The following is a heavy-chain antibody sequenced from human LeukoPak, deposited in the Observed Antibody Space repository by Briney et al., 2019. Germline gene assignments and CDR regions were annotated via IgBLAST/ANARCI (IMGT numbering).Heavy chain of an antibody. CDR1: GFTSSSYA. CDR2: ISYDGSNK. Sequence: GGSLRLSCAASGFTSSSYAMHWVRQAPGKGLEWVAVISYDGSNKYYADSVKGRFTISRDNSKNTLYLQMNSLRAEDTAVYYCARDHSSSSLYYYYYYMDVWGKGPRSPSP. V-gene: IGHV3-30-3*01. D-gene: IGHD6-6*01. J-gene: IGHJ6*03. CDR3: ARDHSSSSLYYYYYYMDV.